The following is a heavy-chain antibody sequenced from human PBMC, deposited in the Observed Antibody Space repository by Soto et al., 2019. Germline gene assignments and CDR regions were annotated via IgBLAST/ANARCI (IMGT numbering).Heavy chain of an antibody. CDR1: GFSFSDYY. CDR3: ARSTNHYYYFGMDV. CDR2: ISSSGTT. J-gene: IGHJ6*02. V-gene: IGHV3-11*01. D-gene: IGHD2-8*01. Sequence: QVQLVESGGGLVKPGGSLRLSCAASGFSFSDYYMSWIRQAPGKGLEWLSHISSSGTTQYADSVKGRFTISRDNAENSLYLQINSLRAEDTALYYCARSTNHYYYFGMDVWGQGTTVTVSS.